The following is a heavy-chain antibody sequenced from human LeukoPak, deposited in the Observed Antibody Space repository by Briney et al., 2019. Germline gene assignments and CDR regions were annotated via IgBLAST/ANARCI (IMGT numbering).Heavy chain of an antibody. CDR1: GYTFTGYY. J-gene: IGHJ4*02. CDR3: ARDRVGSGWPRPWYFEF. CDR2: INPNTGAT. V-gene: IGHV1-2*02. Sequence: ASVTVSCKPSGYTFTGYYLHWVRQAPGQGLEWMGWINPNTGATIYAEKFQGRVTMTRDTSIDTAYMEMRSLRSDDTAVYYCARDRVGSGWPRPWYFEFWGQGTLITVSS. D-gene: IGHD6-19*01.